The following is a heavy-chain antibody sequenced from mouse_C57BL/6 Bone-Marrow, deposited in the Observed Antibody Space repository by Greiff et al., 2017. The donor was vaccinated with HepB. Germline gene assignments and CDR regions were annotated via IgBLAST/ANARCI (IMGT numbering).Heavy chain of an antibody. CDR2: IDPANGNT. V-gene: IGHV14-3*02. CDR3: ATSPSFAY. CDR1: GFNINDTY. Sequence: EVKLKQSGADLVKPGASVKLSCIVSGFNINDTYMYWVKQRPEQGLEWIGKIDPANGNTKYDPKFQGKATITANTSSNTAYLQLSSLTSEDTAVYYCATSPSFAYGGQGTRVTVSA. J-gene: IGHJ3*01.